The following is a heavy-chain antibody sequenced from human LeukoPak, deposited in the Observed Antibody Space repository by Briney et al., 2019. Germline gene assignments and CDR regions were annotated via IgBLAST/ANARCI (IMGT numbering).Heavy chain of an antibody. CDR3: ARRGRIAAAGYFDY. J-gene: IGHJ4*02. Sequence: SETLSLTCAVYGGAFSGYYWSWIRQPPGKGLEWFGEINHSGGTNYNPSLKSRVTISVDTSKNQFSLKLSSVTAADTAVYYCARRGRIAAAGYFDYWGQGTLVTVSS. CDR2: INHSGGT. CDR1: GGAFSGYY. D-gene: IGHD6-13*01. V-gene: IGHV4-34*01.